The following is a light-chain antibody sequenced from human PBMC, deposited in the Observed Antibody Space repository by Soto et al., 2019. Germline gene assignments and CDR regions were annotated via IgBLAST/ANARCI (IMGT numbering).Light chain of an antibody. CDR2: AAS. J-gene: IGKJ4*01. CDR1: RGIGVY. Sequence: DIQMTQSPSSLSASLGDRVTLTCRASRGIGVYLAWFQQKPGKVPKLLIYAASTLQSGVPSRFSGSGSGTDFTLTISSLQPEDFATYYCQKYNSAPLTFGGGTKVEIK. V-gene: IGKV1-27*01. CDR3: QKYNSAPLT.